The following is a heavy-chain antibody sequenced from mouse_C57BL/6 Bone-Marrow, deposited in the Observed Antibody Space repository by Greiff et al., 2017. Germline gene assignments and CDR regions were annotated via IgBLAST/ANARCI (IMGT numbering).Heavy chain of an antibody. CDR1: EYEFPSHD. D-gene: IGHD2-4*01. CDR2: INSDGGST. CDR3: ARHDYDYDHDGYWYFDV. J-gene: IGHJ1*03. Sequence: EVKVIESGGGLVQPGESLKLSCESNEYEFPSHDMSWVRQTPEKRLELVAAINSDGGSTYYPDTMERRFIIPRDKTKKTLYLQMSSLRSEDTALYYCARHDYDYDHDGYWYFDVWGTGTTVTVSS. V-gene: IGHV5-2*03.